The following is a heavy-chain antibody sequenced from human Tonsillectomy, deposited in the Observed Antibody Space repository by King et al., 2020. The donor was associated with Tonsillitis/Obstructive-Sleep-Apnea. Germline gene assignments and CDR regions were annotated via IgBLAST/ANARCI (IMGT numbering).Heavy chain of an antibody. D-gene: IGHD2-15*01. CDR3: AREDGYCSGGSCYSKAFDI. Sequence: VQLLESGGGVVQPVRSLRLSCAASRFTFSSYAMHWVRQVPGNGLEWWSVISYVGGNKYYAYSVKGRFTMSRDTSKNTLYLQMNSLRALDTAVYYCAREDGYCSGGSCYSKAFDIWGQGTMVTVSS. CDR2: ISYVGGNK. J-gene: IGHJ3*02. V-gene: IGHV3-30*01. CDR1: RFTFSSYA.